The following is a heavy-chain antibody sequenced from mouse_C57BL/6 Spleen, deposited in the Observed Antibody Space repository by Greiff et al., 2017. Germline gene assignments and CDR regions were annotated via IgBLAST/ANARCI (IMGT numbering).Heavy chain of an antibody. J-gene: IGHJ3*01. D-gene: IGHD2-2*01. CDR2: IHPSDSDT. V-gene: IGHV1-74*01. Sequence: QVQLQQPGAELVKPGASVKVSCKASGYTFTSYWMHWVKQRPGQGLEWIGRIHPSDSDTNYNQKFKGKATLTVDKSSSPAYMQLSSLTSEDSAVYYCAIPDGYDVWFAYWGQGTLVTVSA. CDR1: GYTFTSYW. CDR3: AIPDGYDVWFAY.